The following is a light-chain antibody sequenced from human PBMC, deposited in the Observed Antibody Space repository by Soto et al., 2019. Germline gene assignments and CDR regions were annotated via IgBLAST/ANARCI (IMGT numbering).Light chain of an antibody. J-gene: IGKJ2*01. CDR2: AAS. V-gene: IGKV1-39*01. Sequence: DIQMTQSPSSLSASVGDRVTITCRASQSIRCYLNWDQQKPGKAPKLLIYAASSWQSGVPARFSGSGSGTDFTLTISRLQAEDFATYYCQQSYRTPYTFGQGTKLEIK. CDR1: QSIRCY. CDR3: QQSYRTPYT.